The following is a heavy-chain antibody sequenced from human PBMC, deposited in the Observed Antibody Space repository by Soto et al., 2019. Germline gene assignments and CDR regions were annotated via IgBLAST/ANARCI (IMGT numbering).Heavy chain of an antibody. Sequence: QVQLVQSGAEVKKPGASVKVSCKASGYTFTSYDINWVRQATGQGLEWMGWMNPNSGNTGYAQKFQGRVTMTRNTAISTAYMELSSLRSEDTAVYYCARADYYDRSGYLLPCGYWGQGTLVTVSS. J-gene: IGHJ4*02. CDR2: MNPNSGNT. CDR1: GYTFTSYD. V-gene: IGHV1-8*01. D-gene: IGHD3-22*01. CDR3: ARADYYDRSGYLLPCGY.